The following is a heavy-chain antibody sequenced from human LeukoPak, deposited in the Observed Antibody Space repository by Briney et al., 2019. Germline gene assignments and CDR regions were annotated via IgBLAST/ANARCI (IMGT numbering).Heavy chain of an antibody. CDR3: ARAIRTGAFDV. CDR2: ISSSSSYI. Sequence: GGSLRLSCAASGFTFSSYSMNWVRQAPGKGLEWVSSISSSSSYIYYADSVKGRFTISRDNAKNSLYLQMNSLRAEDTAVYYCARAIRTGAFDVWGQGTMVTVSS. J-gene: IGHJ3*01. CDR1: GFTFSSYS. V-gene: IGHV3-21*01. D-gene: IGHD2-2*02.